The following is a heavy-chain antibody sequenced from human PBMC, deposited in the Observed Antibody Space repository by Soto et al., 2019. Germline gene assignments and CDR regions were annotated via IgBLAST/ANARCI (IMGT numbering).Heavy chain of an antibody. CDR2: INAGNGNT. V-gene: IGHV1-3*01. J-gene: IGHJ5*02. CDR1: GYTFTSYA. D-gene: IGHD3-3*01. Sequence: ASVKVSCKASGYTFTSYAMHWVRQAPGQRLEWMGWINAGNGNTKYSQKFQGRVTITRDTSASTAYMELSSLRSEDTAVYYCASEWSGYYDRLTFDPWGQGTLVTVSS. CDR3: ASEWSGYYDRLTFDP.